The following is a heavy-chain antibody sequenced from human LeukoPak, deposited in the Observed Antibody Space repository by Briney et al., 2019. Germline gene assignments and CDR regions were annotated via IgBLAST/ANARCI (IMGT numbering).Heavy chain of an antibody. V-gene: IGHV3-23*01. J-gene: IGHJ4*02. Sequence: GGSLRLSCAVSGFTFRSYAMNWVRQAPGKGLEWVAAITADGGSTHYTTSVKGRFTISRDNAQDSVFLQMNSLIAEDTAVYFCAREGYSSSAATYWGQGTLVAVSS. CDR3: AREGYSSSAATY. D-gene: IGHD4-11*01. CDR1: GFTFRSYA. CDR2: ITADGGST.